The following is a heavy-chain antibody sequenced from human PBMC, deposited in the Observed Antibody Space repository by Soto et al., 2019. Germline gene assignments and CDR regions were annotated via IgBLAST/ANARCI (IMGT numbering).Heavy chain of an antibody. V-gene: IGHV3-66*01. D-gene: IGHD2-8*01. J-gene: IGHJ4*02. Sequence: GGSLRLSCAASGLTVSSNYMSWVRQAPGKGLEWVSVIDGGASTYYADSVKGRFTISRDNSKNTLYLQMNSLRAEDTAVYYCAREQYCTKGKCYDRYYFDYWGQGTLVSVSS. CDR3: AREQYCTKGKCYDRYYFDY. CDR2: IDGGAST. CDR1: GLTVSSNY.